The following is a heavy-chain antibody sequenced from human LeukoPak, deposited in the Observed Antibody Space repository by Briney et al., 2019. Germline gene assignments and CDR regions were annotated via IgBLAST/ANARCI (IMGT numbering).Heavy chain of an antibody. Sequence: SETLSLTCTVYGGSISNYYWNWIRQSPGKGLEWIGYILSSGSTHHNPSLTSRISLSVDTSKNQFSLKLSSVTAADTAVYYCARRVISEFSIDKGNWLDPWGQGTLVTVSS. V-gene: IGHV4-4*09. CDR3: ARRVISEFSIDKGNWLDP. D-gene: IGHD3-3*02. CDR2: ILSSGST. J-gene: IGHJ5*02. CDR1: GGSISNYY.